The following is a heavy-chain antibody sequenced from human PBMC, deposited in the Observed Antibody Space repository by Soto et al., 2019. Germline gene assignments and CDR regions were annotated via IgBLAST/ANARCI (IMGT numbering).Heavy chain of an antibody. CDR3: ARRGSTVTTSSVDY. D-gene: IGHD4-17*01. V-gene: IGHV5-51*01. Sequence: GESLKISCKGSGYSFTSYWIGWVRQMPGKGLGWMGFVYPGDSDTRYSPSFQGQVTISADKSISTAYLQWGSLKASDTAMYYCARRGSTVTTSSVDYWGVCTVFTVSS. J-gene: IGHJ4*02. CDR2: VYPGDSDT. CDR1: GYSFTSYW.